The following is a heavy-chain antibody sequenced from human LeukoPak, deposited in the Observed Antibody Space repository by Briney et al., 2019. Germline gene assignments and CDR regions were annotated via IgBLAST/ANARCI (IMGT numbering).Heavy chain of an antibody. J-gene: IGHJ5*02. CDR3: ARVPEARLTPYHWFDP. V-gene: IGHV4-38-2*01. D-gene: IGHD6-6*01. Sequence: TSETLSLTCAVSGYSISSGYYWGWIRQPPGKGLEWIGSIYHSGSTYYNPSLKSRVTISVDTSKNQFSLKLSSVTAADTAVYYCARVPEARLTPYHWFDPWGQGTLVTVSS. CDR2: IYHSGST. CDR1: GYSISSGYY.